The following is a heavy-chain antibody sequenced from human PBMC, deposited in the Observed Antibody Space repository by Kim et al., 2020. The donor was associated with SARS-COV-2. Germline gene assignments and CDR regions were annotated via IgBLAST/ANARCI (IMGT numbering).Heavy chain of an antibody. CDR2: ISGSGGST. V-gene: IGHV3-23*01. D-gene: IGHD1-26*01. CDR3: AKDHGSSSYYYYGMDV. J-gene: IGHJ6*02. CDR1: GFTFSSYA. Sequence: GGSLRLSCAASGFTFSSYAMSWVRQAPGKWLEWVSAISGSGGSTYYADSVKGRFTISRDNSKNTLYLQMNSLRAEDTAVYYCAKDHGSSSYYYYGMDVWGQGTTVTVSS.